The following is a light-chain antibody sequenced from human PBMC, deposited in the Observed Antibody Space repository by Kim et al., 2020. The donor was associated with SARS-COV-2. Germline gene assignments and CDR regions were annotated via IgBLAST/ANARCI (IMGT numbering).Light chain of an antibody. CDR1: QSVGNF. Sequence: WSPGERATLSCRASQSVGNFLAWYQQRPGQAPGFLIYDASSRAAGIPPGFSGSGSGTDFTLTISSLEPEDFALYYCQQRANWPPTFGQGTKVDIK. J-gene: IGKJ1*01. CDR3: QQRANWPPT. V-gene: IGKV3-11*01. CDR2: DAS.